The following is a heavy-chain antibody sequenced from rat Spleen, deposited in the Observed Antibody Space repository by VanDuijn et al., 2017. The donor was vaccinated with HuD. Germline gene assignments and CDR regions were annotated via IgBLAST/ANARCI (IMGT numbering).Heavy chain of an antibody. CDR1: GFTFNNYW. Sequence: EVQLVESGGGLVQPGRSLKLSCVASGFTFNNYWMTWIRQAPGKGLEWVASITNTGGSTYYPDSVKGRFTISRDNAKSTLYLQMNSLRAEDTATYYCTRVGEFGVRVYPNWFAYWGQGTLVTVSS. CDR3: TRVGEFGVRVYPNWFAY. J-gene: IGHJ3*01. CDR2: ITNTGGST. D-gene: IGHD4-3*01. V-gene: IGHV5-31*01.